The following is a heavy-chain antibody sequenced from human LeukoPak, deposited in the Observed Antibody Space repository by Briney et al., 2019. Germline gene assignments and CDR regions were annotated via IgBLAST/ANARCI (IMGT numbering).Heavy chain of an antibody. V-gene: IGHV4-34*01. D-gene: IGHD1-26*01. CDR1: GGSFSGYY. J-gene: IGHJ3*02. CDR3: ARVGQVGATTDAAFDI. CDR2: INHSGST. Sequence: SETLSLTCAVYGGSFSGYYWSWIRQPPGKGLEWIGEINHSGSTNYNPSLKSRVTISVDTSKNQFSLKLSSVTAADTAVYYCARVGQVGATTDAAFDIWGQGTMVTVSS.